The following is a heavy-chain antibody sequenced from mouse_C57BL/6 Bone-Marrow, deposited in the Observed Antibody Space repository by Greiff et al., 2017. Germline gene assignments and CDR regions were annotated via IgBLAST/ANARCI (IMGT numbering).Heavy chain of an antibody. CDR2: IDPENGDT. V-gene: IGHV14-4*01. CDR1: GFNIKDDY. CDR3: TTHSGPFAY. Sequence: EVKLMESGAELVRPGASVKLSCTASGFNIKDDYMHWVKQRPEQGLEWIGWIDPENGDTEYASKFQGKATITADTSSNTAYLQLSSLTSEDTAVYYCTTHSGPFAYWGQGTLVTVSA. D-gene: IGHD3-2*02. J-gene: IGHJ3*01.